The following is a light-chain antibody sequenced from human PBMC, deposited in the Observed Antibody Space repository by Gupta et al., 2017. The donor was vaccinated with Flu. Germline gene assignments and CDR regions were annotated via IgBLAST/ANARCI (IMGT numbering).Light chain of an antibody. CDR3: QQYYSYSYT. CDR1: QSVGKW. CDR2: KAS. Sequence: PSTLSASVGDRVAITCRASQSVGKWLAWYQQKPGKAPKVLIYKASSLESEVPSRFSGSGSETEFTLTISSLQPDDFATYYCQQYYSYSYTFGQGTKLEIK. V-gene: IGKV1-5*03. J-gene: IGKJ2*01.